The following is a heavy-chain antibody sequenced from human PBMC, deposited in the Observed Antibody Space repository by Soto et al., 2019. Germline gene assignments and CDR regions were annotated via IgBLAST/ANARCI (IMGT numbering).Heavy chain of an antibody. V-gene: IGHV1-18*01. Sequence: QVQLVQSASEVMKPGASVKVSCKASGYTFIRYGITWVRQAPGQRLEWMGWISPYNDQTIYAQKLQGRVTMTADTSTRTVYMQVRSLKSDDTAVYYCARGGYYDNVWGKLSHYGLDVWGQGTSVTVSS. J-gene: IGHJ6*02. CDR1: GYTFIRYG. CDR2: ISPYNDQT. D-gene: IGHD3-16*01. CDR3: ARGGYYDNVWGKLSHYGLDV.